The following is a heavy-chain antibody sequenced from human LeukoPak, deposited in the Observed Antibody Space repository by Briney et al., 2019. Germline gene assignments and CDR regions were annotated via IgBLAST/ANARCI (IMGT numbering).Heavy chain of an antibody. J-gene: IGHJ6*03. CDR1: GFTFSNYA. D-gene: IGHD2-2*02. V-gene: IGHV3-23*01. Sequence: PGGSLRLSCAASGFTFSNYAMTWVRQAPGKGLEWVSGISGSGASTYYADSVKGRFTISRDNSKNTLYLQMNSLRAEDTAVYYCAKPFVLGNCSSTSCYKGYYYFMDVWGKGTTVTVSS. CDR3: AKPFVLGNCSSTSCYKGYYYFMDV. CDR2: ISGSGAST.